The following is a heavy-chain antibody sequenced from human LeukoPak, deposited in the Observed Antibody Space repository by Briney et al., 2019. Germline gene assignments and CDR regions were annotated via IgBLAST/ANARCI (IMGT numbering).Heavy chain of an antibody. CDR2: ISYDGSNK. CDR3: ARAFRNWFDP. J-gene: IGHJ5*02. Sequence: GGSLRLSCAASGFTFSSYEMNWVRQAPGKGLEWVAVISYDGSNKYYADSVKGRFTISRDNSKNTLYLQMNSLRAEDTAVYYCARAFRNWFDPWGQGTLVTVSS. V-gene: IGHV3-30*03. CDR1: GFTFSSYE.